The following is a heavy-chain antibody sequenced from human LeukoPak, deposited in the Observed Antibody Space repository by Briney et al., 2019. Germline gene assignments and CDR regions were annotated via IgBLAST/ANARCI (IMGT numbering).Heavy chain of an antibody. CDR1: GFTFSSYG. CDR2: ISYDGSNK. CDR3: AKDLSSGWYGY. V-gene: IGHV3-30*18. Sequence: PGGSLRLSCAASGFTFSSYGMHWVRQAPGKRLEWVAVISYDGSNKYYADSVKGRFTISRDNSKNTLYLQMNSLRAEDTAVYYCAKDLSSGWYGYWGQGTLVTVSS. J-gene: IGHJ4*02. D-gene: IGHD6-19*01.